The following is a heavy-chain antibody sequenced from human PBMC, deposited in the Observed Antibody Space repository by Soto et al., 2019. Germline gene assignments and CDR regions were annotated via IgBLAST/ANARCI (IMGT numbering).Heavy chain of an antibody. CDR2: ISSGSGTK. V-gene: IGHV3-48*01. J-gene: IGHJ3*02. CDR1: GFIFSIYN. D-gene: IGHD6-19*01. CDR3: ARKQGASGWDAFDI. Sequence: PGGSLRLSCAASGFIFSIYNMNWVRQAPGKGLEWISYISSGSGTKYYADSVKGRFNISRDNTRDSLYLQMNSLRAEDTAVYYCARKQGASGWDAFDIWGQGTMVTVSS.